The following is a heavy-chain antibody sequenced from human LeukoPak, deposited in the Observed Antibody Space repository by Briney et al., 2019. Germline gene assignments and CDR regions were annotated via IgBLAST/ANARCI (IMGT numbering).Heavy chain of an antibody. CDR1: GGSISSYY. CDR3: ARSDGYGLVGI. D-gene: IGHD3-10*01. J-gene: IGHJ3*02. CDR2: IYYSGST. Sequence: SETLSLTCTVSGGSISSYYWSWIRQPPGKGLECIGYIYYSGSTNYNPSLKSRVTISVDTSKNQFSLKLSSVTAADTAVYYCARSDGYGLVGIWGQGTMVTVSS. V-gene: IGHV4-59*01.